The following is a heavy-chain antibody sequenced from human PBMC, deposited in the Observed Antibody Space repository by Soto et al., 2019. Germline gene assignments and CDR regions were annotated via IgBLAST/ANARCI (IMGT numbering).Heavy chain of an antibody. CDR3: ARDLPTVVTGNWLDP. J-gene: IGHJ5*02. Sequence: ASVKVSCKASGYTFTSYGISWVRQAPGQGLEWMGWISAYNGNTNYAQKLQGRVTMTTDTSTSTAYMELRSLRSDDTAVYYCARDLPTVVTGNWLDPWGQGTLVTVSS. V-gene: IGHV1-18*01. CDR2: ISAYNGNT. D-gene: IGHD4-17*01. CDR1: GYTFTSYG.